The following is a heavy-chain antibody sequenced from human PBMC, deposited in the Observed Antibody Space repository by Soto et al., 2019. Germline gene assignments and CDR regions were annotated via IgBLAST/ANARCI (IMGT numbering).Heavy chain of an antibody. V-gene: IGHV3-23*01. J-gene: IGHJ4*02. CDR2: ISGSGGST. CDR1: GFTFSSYA. CDR3: APDPQWETTDY. Sequence: GGSLRLSCEASGFTFSSYAMSWVRQAPGKGLEWVSAISGSGGSTYYADSVKGRFTISRDNSKNTLYLQMNSLRAEDTAVYYCAPDPQWETTDYWGQGTLVTVSS. D-gene: IGHD1-7*01.